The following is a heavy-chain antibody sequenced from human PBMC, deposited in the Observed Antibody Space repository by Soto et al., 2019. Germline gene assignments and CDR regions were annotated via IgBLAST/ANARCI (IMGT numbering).Heavy chain of an antibody. J-gene: IGHJ4*02. V-gene: IGHV3-30*18. D-gene: IGHD6-13*01. CDR2: ISYDGSNK. CDR3: AKGAAAGYFDY. CDR1: GFTFSSYG. Sequence: GGSLRLSCAASGFTFSSYGMHWVRQAPGKGLEWVAVISYDGSNKYYADSVKGRFTISRDNSKNTLYLQMNSLRAEDTAVYYCAKGAAAGYFDYWGQGTLVTV.